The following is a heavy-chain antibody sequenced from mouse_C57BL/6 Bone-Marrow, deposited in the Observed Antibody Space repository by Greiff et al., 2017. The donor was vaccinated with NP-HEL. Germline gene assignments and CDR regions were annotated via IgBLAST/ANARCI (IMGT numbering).Heavy chain of an antibody. CDR3: ATRYDSRSYAKDY. Sequence: QVQLQQPGAELVKPGASVKMSCKASGYTFTSYWITWVKQRPGQGLEWIGDIYPGSGSTNYNAKFKGKATLTVDTSSSTAYMQLSRLTSEDAAVDYCATRYDSRSYAKDYWGQGISVT. CDR1: GYTFTSYW. V-gene: IGHV1-55*01. J-gene: IGHJ4*01. D-gene: IGHD2-12*01. CDR2: IYPGSGST.